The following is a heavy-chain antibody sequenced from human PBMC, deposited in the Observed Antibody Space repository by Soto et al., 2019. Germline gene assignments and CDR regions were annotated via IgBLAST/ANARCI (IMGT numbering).Heavy chain of an antibody. CDR3: ARDGYSYALDV. V-gene: IGHV3-7*01. CDR1: GFTIGGAW. J-gene: IGHJ6*02. Sequence: VGSVRLSCAASGFTIGGAWMSWVRQAPGKGLEWVAKIRQDGNEMYYVDAVRGRFTISRDNAKNSLYLQMNSLRVEDTALYYCARDGYSYALDVWGQGTTVTVSS. CDR2: IRQDGNEM.